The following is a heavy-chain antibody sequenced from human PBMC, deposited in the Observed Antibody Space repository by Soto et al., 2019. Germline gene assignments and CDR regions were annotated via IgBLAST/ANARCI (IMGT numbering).Heavy chain of an antibody. CDR1: GGTFSRHS. V-gene: IGHV1-69*01. Sequence: QVQMVQSGAEVKKPGSSARVSCKVSGGTFSRHSISWVRQAPGQGLEWMGGIIPIFDATQYAQKFQGRLTITPDESTTPFPMHLSGLSPQHPAIYYCARDLSSVRGSWGQGPLVTVS. D-gene: IGHD3-16*02. CDR3: ARDLSSVRGS. CDR2: IIPIFDAT. J-gene: IGHJ4*02.